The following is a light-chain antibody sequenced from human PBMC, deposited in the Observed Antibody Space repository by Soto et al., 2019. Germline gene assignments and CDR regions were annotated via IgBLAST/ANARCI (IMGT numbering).Light chain of an antibody. CDR2: AAS. Sequence: DIQMTQSPSSLSASVGDRVTISCRASQTISSSLNWYQQKPGKAPKLLIYAASTLQSGFPSGFSGSGSGTDFTLTIGSLQPEDFATYYCQQSYSTPYTFGQGTKLE. J-gene: IGKJ2*01. CDR1: QTISSS. V-gene: IGKV1-39*01. CDR3: QQSYSTPYT.